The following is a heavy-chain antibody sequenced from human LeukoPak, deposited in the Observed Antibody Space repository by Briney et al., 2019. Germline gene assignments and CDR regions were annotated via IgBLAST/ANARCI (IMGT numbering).Heavy chain of an antibody. J-gene: IGHJ4*02. Sequence: EGSLRLSCAASGFTLGNYWMHWVRQAPGKGLVWVSRGDGDGSHSTYADSVKGRFTISRDNAKNTLYLQMNRLTGEDTAVYYCAYSDHFDTWGQGTLVTVSS. CDR2: GDGDGSHS. CDR1: GFTLGNYW. V-gene: IGHV3-74*03. CDR3: AYSDHFDT. D-gene: IGHD4-17*01.